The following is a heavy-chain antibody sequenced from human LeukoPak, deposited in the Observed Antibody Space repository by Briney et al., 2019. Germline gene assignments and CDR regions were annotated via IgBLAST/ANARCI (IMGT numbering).Heavy chain of an antibody. J-gene: IGHJ4*02. V-gene: IGHV3-7*01. CDR2: IKQDGSEK. Sequence: GGSLRLSCAASGFTFGSYWMSWVRQAPGKGLEWVANIKQDGSEKYYVDSVKGRFTISRDNAKNSLYLQMNSLRAEDTAVYYCARDQLRWASLWGQGTLVTVSS. D-gene: IGHD4-23*01. CDR1: GFTFGSYW. CDR3: ARDQLRWASL.